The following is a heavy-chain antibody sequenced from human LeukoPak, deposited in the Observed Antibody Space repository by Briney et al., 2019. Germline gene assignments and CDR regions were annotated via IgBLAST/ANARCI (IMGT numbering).Heavy chain of an antibody. CDR1: GYTFTGYY. CDR2: INPNSGGT. CDR3: AREESGGYFDY. J-gene: IGHJ4*02. D-gene: IGHD2-8*02. Sequence: ASVKVSCKAPGYTFTGYYMHWVRQAPGQGLEWMGWINPNSGGTNYAQKLQGRVTMTRDTSTSTVYMELGSLTSEDTAVYYCAREESGGYFDYWGQGTLVTVSS. V-gene: IGHV1-2*02.